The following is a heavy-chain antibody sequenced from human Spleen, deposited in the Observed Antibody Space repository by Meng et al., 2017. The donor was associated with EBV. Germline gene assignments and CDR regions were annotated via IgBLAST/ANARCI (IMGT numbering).Heavy chain of an antibody. CDR1: GFTFSNYA. CDR3: AKAPPLGVVEIAATLDS. J-gene: IGHJ4*02. D-gene: IGHD2-21*01. V-gene: IGHV3-23*04. CDR2: ITDSGDGK. Sequence: EVQLVESGGGLVQPGGSVRLSCVASGFTFSNYAMSWVRQAPGKGLEWVSAITDSGDGKFDADSVTGRFTISRDNSKNMLFLQMNSLRVADTAIYYCAKAPPLGVVEIAATLDSWGQGTLVTVSS.